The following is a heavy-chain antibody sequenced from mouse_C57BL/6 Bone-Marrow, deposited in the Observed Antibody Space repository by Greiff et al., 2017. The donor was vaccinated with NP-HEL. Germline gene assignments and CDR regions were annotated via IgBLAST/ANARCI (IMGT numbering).Heavy chain of an antibody. CDR2: INPNNGGT. Sequence: VQLQQSGPELVKPGASVKISCKASGYTFTDYYMNWVKQSHGKSLEWIGDINPNNGGTSYNQKFKGKATLTVDKSSSTAYMELRSLTSEDSAVYYCARSGTTVVAPHFDYWGQGTTLTVSS. D-gene: IGHD1-1*01. J-gene: IGHJ2*01. V-gene: IGHV1-26*01. CDR3: ARSGTTVVAPHFDY. CDR1: GYTFTDYY.